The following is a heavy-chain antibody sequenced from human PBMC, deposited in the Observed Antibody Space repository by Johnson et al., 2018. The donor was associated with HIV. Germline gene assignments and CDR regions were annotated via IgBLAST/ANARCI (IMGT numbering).Heavy chain of an antibody. Sequence: QVQLVESGGGVVRPGGSLRLSCAASDFTFSDYYMSWIRQAPGKGLEWVSYISSSGSTIYYADSVKGRFTISRDNSKNTLYLQMNSLRAEDTAIYYCAKGDEVVAATSGFDIWGQGIMVIVSS. CDR1: DFTFSDYY. D-gene: IGHD2-15*01. CDR2: ISSSGSTI. V-gene: IGHV3-11*04. J-gene: IGHJ3*02. CDR3: AKGDEVVAATSGFDI.